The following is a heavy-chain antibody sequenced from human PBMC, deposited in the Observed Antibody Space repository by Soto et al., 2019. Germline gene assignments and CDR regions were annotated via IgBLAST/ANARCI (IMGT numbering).Heavy chain of an antibody. CDR3: ERVRATVTTTGEKYYYDGMDV. Sequence: PSETLSLTCTVSVGSISSYYWSWIRQPPGKGLEWIGYIFYSGKIDYNPSLKSRVTMSVDMSKNQISLKLTSVSAADTAVYYCERVRATVTTTGEKYYYDGMDVWGQGTTVTVSS. CDR1: VGSISSYY. CDR2: IFYSGKI. D-gene: IGHD4-4*01. J-gene: IGHJ6*02. V-gene: IGHV4-59*01.